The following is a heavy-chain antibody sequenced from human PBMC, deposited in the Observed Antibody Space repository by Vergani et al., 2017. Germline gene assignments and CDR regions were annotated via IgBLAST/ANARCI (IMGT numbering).Heavy chain of an antibody. CDR1: GFTFSSYG. V-gene: IGHV3-30*18. CDR2: ISYDGSNK. Sequence: VQLLESGGGLVQPGGSLRLSCAASGFTFSSYGMHWVRQAPGKGLEWVAVISYDGSNKYYADSVKGRFTISRDNSKNTLYLQMNSLRAEDTAVYYCAKDEAKVRRNDSYYYYYYGMDVWGQGTTVTVSS. CDR3: AKDEAKVRRNDSYYYYYYGMDV. J-gene: IGHJ6*02. D-gene: IGHD1-1*01.